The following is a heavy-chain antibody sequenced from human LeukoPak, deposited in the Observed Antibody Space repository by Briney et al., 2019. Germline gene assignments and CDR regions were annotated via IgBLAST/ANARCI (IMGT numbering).Heavy chain of an antibody. J-gene: IGHJ6*03. Sequence: PGGSLRLSCAASGFTFSSYSMNWVRQAPGKGLEWVSYISSSGSTIYYADSVKGRFTISRDNAKNSLYLQMNSLRAEDTAVYYFAGQGRTGYYYYYMDVWGKGTTVTISS. D-gene: IGHD1-14*01. CDR3: AGQGRTGYYYYYMDV. CDR1: GFTFSSYS. V-gene: IGHV3-48*04. CDR2: ISSSGSTI.